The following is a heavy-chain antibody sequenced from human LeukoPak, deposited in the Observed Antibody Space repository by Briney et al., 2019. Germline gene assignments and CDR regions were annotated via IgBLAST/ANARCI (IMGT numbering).Heavy chain of an antibody. V-gene: IGHV4-59*12. CDR2: IYYSGST. CDR3: ARVASSGWYFPFDY. Sequence: SETLSLTCTVSGGSISSYYWSWIRQPPGKGLEWIGYIYYSGSTYYNPFLKSRVTISVDTSKNQFSLKLSSVTAADTAVYYCARVASSGWYFPFDYWGQGTLVTVSS. D-gene: IGHD6-19*01. J-gene: IGHJ4*02. CDR1: GGSISSYY.